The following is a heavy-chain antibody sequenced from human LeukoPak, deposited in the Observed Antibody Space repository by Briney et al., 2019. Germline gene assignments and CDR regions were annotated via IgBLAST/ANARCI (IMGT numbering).Heavy chain of an antibody. Sequence: GGSLRLSCAASGFTFSDYYMSWIRQAPGKGLEWVSYISSSGSTIYYADSVKGRFTISRDNSKNTLYLQMNSLRAEDTAVYYCAKEEGRLLDAFDIWGQGTMVTVSS. CDR1: GFTFSDYY. CDR2: ISSSGSTI. V-gene: IGHV3-11*01. D-gene: IGHD5-12*01. CDR3: AKEEGRLLDAFDI. J-gene: IGHJ3*02.